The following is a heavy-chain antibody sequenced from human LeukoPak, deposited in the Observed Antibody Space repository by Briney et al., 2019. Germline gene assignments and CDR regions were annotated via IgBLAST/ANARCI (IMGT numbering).Heavy chain of an antibody. CDR2: AIPFLGTA. V-gene: IGHV1-69*10. J-gene: IGHJ4*02. CDR3: AILGTVPY. CDR1: GGTFISYV. D-gene: IGHD1-26*01. Sequence: ASVKVSCKASGGTFISYVISWVRQAPGQGLEWMGGAIPFLGTANYAQKFQDRITITAEKSTTTTYMELRSLSSDDTAIYYCAILGTVPYWGQGTQITVSS.